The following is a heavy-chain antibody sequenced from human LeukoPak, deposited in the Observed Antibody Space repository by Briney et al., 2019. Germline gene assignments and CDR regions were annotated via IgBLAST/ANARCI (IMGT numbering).Heavy chain of an antibody. CDR3: ATYSYGPYYYYYYMDV. V-gene: IGHV4-59*01. J-gene: IGHJ6*03. Sequence: SETLSLTCTVSGGSISSYYWSWIRQPPGKGLEGIGYIYYSGSTNYNPSLKSRVTISVDTSKNQFSLKLSSVTAADTAVYYCATYSYGPYYYYYYMDVWGKGTTVTVSS. CDR2: IYYSGST. CDR1: GGSISSYY. D-gene: IGHD5-18*01.